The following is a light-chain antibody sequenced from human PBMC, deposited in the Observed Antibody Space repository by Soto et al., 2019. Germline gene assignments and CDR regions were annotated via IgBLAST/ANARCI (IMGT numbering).Light chain of an antibody. Sequence: QSALTQPPSASGSPGQSVTISCTGTSSNFISWYQQHPGKAPKLMIFAVNKRPSGVPDRFSGSKSGNTASLTVSGLQAEDEADYYCSFADAKNVVFSGGTKLTVL. CDR2: AVN. CDR3: SFADAKNVV. CDR1: SSNF. J-gene: IGLJ2*01. V-gene: IGLV2-8*01.